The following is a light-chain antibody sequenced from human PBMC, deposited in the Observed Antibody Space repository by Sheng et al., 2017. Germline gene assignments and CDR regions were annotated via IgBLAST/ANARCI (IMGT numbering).Light chain of an antibody. CDR1: QSISFN. CDR2: AAS. V-gene: IGKV3D-15*01. Sequence: EIVMTQSPATLSVSPGERATLSCRASQSISFNLAWYQQKPGQPPRLLIYAASTRATGIPARFSGSGSGTQFTLTISSLQSEDFAVYYCHQYNNWPPLFTFGPGTKVDIK. CDR3: HQYNNWPPLFT. J-gene: IGKJ3*01.